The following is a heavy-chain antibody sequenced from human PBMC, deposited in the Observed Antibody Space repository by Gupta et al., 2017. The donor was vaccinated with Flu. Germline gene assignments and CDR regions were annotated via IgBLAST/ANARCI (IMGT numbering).Heavy chain of an antibody. J-gene: IGHJ4*02. CDR1: GFTFSDYS. CDR3: ARPPRGVRGVSHFEF. V-gene: IGHV3-48*02. Sequence: EVQLVESGGGLVQPGGSLRLSCAASGFTFSDYSMNWVRQAPGKGLEWVSYISGGSKTIDYADSVKGRFTISRDNAKRLLYLQMDSLRDEDTAVYYCARPPRGVRGVSHFEFWGQGALVTVSS. D-gene: IGHD3-10*01. CDR2: ISGGSKTI.